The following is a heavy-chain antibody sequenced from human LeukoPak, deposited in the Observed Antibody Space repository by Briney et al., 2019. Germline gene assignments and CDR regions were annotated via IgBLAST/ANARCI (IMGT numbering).Heavy chain of an antibody. V-gene: IGHV3-30*03. CDR2: ISYDGSNK. D-gene: IGHD3/OR15-3a*01. Sequence: GGSLRLSCAASGFTFSSYGMHWVRQAPGKGLEWVAIISYDGSNKYYADSVKGRFTISRDNSKNTLYLQMNSLRAEDTAVYYCARERGDWDRYFDYWGQGTLVTVSS. CDR1: GFTFSSYG. J-gene: IGHJ4*02. CDR3: ARERGDWDRYFDY.